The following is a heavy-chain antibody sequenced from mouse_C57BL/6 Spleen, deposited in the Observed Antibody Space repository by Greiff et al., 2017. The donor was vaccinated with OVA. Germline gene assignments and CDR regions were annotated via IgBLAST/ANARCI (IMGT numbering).Heavy chain of an antibody. D-gene: IGHD2-2*01. J-gene: IGHJ4*01. CDR1: GFTFSSYG. Sequence: EVQVVESGGDLVKPGGSLKLSCAASGFTFSSYGMSWVRQTPAKRLEWVATISSGGSYTDYPDSVKGRFTISRDNAKNTLYLQMSRLTSEDTAMYYCARHRGTMVTTRNAMDYWGQGTSVTVSS. V-gene: IGHV5-6*01. CDR2: ISSGGSYT. CDR3: ARHRGTMVTTRNAMDY.